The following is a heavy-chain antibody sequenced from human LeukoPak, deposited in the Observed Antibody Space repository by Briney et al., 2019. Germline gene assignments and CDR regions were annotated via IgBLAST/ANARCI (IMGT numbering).Heavy chain of an antibody. J-gene: IGHJ6*02. Sequence: SETLSLTCTVSGGSISSYYWSWIRQPPGKGLEWIGYIYYSGSTNYNPSLKSRVTISVDTSKNQFSLKLSSVTAADTAVYYCARVPIGSSFLGGLDYYYYYGMDVWGQGTTVTVSS. CDR3: ARVPIGSSFLGGLDYYYYYGMDV. CDR2: IYYSGST. D-gene: IGHD1-26*01. CDR1: GGSISSYY. V-gene: IGHV4-59*01.